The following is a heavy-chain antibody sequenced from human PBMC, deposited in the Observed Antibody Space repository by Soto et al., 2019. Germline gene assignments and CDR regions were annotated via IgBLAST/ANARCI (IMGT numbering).Heavy chain of an antibody. Sequence: QVQLQESGPGLVKPSQTLSLTCTVSGGSISSGGYYWSWIRQHPGKGLEWIGYISYSGSTYYNPSLESRVTISVGTAKNQFSLKLSSVTAADTAVYYCARDALSRDSIWGQGTLVTVSS. J-gene: IGHJ4*02. V-gene: IGHV4-31*03. CDR3: ARDALSRDSI. CDR1: GGSISSGGYY. CDR2: ISYSGST. D-gene: IGHD3-22*01.